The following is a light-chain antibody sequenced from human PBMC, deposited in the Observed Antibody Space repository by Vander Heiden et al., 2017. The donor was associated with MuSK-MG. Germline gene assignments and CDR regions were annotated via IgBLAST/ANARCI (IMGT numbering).Light chain of an antibody. Sequence: QSVLTQPPSASGTPGQRVTISCSGTSSNIGSNTVNWYQQLPGMAPKLLIYGINQRPSGVPDRFSGSKSGTSASLAISGLQAEDEADYSCAAWDDSLSVCVFGTGTKVTVL. V-gene: IGLV1-44*01. CDR1: SSNIGSNT. J-gene: IGLJ1*01. CDR3: AAWDDSLSVCV. CDR2: GIN.